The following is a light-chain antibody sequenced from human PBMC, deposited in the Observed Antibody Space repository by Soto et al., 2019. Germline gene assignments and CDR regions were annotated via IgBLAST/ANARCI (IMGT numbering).Light chain of an antibody. CDR1: SSNIGSNY. CDR3: AAWDDSLSGQV. V-gene: IGLV1-47*02. Sequence: QSALTQPPSASGTPGQRVTISCSGSSSNIGSNYVYWYQQLPGTAPKLLIYSNNQRPSGVPDRFSGSKSGTSAFLAISGLRSEDEADYYCAAWDDSLSGQVFGGGTKLTVL. J-gene: IGLJ3*02. CDR2: SNN.